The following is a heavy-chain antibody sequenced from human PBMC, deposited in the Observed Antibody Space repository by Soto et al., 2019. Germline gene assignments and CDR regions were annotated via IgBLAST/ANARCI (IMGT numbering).Heavy chain of an antibody. J-gene: IGHJ4*02. CDR3: AKDVGSCSGGSCYYFDY. V-gene: IGHV3-30*18. CDR2: ISYDGRNK. D-gene: IGHD2-15*01. CDR1: GFIFSSYG. Sequence: QVQLVESGGGVVQPGRSLRLSCAASGFIFSSYGMHWVRQAPGKGLEWVAVISYDGRNKYYTDSVKGRFTISRDNSKNTLYLQMDSLRAEDTTVYCCAKDVGSCSGGSCYYFDYWGQGTLVTVSS.